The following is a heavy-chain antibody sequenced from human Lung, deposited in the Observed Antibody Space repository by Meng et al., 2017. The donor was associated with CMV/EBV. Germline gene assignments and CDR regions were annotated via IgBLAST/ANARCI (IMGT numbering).Heavy chain of an antibody. CDR3: ARGSVAGTAVEWFDP. D-gene: IGHD6-19*01. V-gene: IGHV1-2*02. CDR1: GYTFTGYF. J-gene: IGHJ5*02. CDR2: INPNSGGT. Sequence: SVXVSXXASGYTFTGYFIHWVRQAPGQGLEWMGWINPNSGGTIYAQKFQGRFTMTRDTSITTAYLELSRLRSDDTAIYYCARGSVAGTAVEWFDPWGQGSXVNVYS.